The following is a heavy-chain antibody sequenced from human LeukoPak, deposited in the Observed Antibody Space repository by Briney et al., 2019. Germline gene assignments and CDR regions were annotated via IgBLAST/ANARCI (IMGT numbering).Heavy chain of an antibody. J-gene: IGHJ4*02. D-gene: IGHD5-18*01. CDR1: GFTLCSYA. V-gene: IGHV3-23*01. CDR2: ISGSGGST. CDR3: AKRSGYSYGYGY. Sequence: GVLRLSCAAPGFTLCSYAMSWFRQAPGKGLEWVSAISGSGGSTYYADSVKGRFTISRDNSKNTLYLQMNSLRAEDTAVYYCAKRSGYSYGYGYWGQGTLVTVSS.